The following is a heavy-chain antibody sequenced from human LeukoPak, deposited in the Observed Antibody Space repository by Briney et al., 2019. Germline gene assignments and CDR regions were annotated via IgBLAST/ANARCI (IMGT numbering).Heavy chain of an antibody. CDR3: AKDCFDFWSGYFGY. Sequence: PGGSLRLSCAASGFTFSSYAMSWVRQAPGKGLEWVSAISGSGGSAYYADFVKGRFTISRDNSKNTLYLQMNSLRAEDTAVYYCAKDCFDFWSGYFGYWGQGTLVTVSS. D-gene: IGHD3-3*01. J-gene: IGHJ4*02. CDR1: GFTFSSYA. V-gene: IGHV3-23*01. CDR2: ISGSGGSA.